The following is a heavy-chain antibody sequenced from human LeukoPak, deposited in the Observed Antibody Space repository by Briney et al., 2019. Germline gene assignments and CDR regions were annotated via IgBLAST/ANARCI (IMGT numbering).Heavy chain of an antibody. V-gene: IGHV4-34*01. CDR3: ASMEAYDFWSGYSPRGYHYGMDV. CDR1: GGSFSGYY. J-gene: IGHJ6*02. CDR2: INHSGST. Sequence: SETLSLTCAVYGGSFSGYYWSWIRQPPGKGLEWIGEINHSGSTNYNPSLKSRVTISVDTSKNQFSLKLSSVTAADTAVYYCASMEAYDFWSGYSPRGYHYGMDVWGQGTTVTVSS. D-gene: IGHD3-3*01.